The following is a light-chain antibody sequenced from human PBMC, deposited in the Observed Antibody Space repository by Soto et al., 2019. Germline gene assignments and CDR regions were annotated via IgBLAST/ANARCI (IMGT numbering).Light chain of an antibody. V-gene: IGLV2-23*01. Sequence: QSALTQPASVSGSPGQSITISCTGTSSDVGSYKLVSWYQQHPGKAPKLMIYEDNKRPSGVSNRFSGSKSGNTASLTISGLNAEDEADYYCCSYAGSTTYVVFGGGTKLTVL. CDR3: CSYAGSTTYVV. J-gene: IGLJ2*01. CDR1: SSDVGSYKL. CDR2: EDN.